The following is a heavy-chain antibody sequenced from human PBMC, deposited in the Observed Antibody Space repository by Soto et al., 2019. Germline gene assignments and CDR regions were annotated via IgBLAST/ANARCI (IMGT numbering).Heavy chain of an antibody. D-gene: IGHD6-19*01. CDR3: ARDSVGAVAGQH. J-gene: IGHJ1*01. Sequence: QVQLQESGPGLVKPSETLSLTCTVSGVSISSYYWSWIRQPPGKGLEWIGYIDYSGSTNYNPSLKSRVTLSVDTFKTQFALKLSSVTAADTAVYYCARDSVGAVAGQHWGQGTLVTVSS. CDR1: GVSISSYY. CDR2: IDYSGST. V-gene: IGHV4-59*01.